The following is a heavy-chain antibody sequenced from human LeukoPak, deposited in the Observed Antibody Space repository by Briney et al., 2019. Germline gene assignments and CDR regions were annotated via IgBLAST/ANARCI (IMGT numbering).Heavy chain of an antibody. CDR3: ASSLWCGGSCYRGLYFDY. CDR2: INPNSGGT. Sequence: PVASVKVSCKASGYTFTGYYMHWVRQAPGQGLEWMGWINPNSGGTNYAQKFQGRVTMTRDTSISTAYMELSRLRSDDTAVYYCASSLWCGGSCYRGLYFDYWGQGTLVTVSS. CDR1: GYTFTGYY. V-gene: IGHV1-2*02. J-gene: IGHJ4*02. D-gene: IGHD2-15*01.